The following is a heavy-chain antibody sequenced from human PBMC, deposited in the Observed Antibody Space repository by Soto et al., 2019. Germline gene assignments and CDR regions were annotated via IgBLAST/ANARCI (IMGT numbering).Heavy chain of an antibody. V-gene: IGHV3-74*01. CDR1: GFTFSSYW. D-gene: IGHD2-15*01. J-gene: IGHJ4*02. CDR3: ARDGSGWQLAFDY. CDR2: INSDGSST. Sequence: GGSLRLSCAASGFTFSSYWMHWVRQAPGKGLVWVSRINSDGSSTSYADSVKGRFTISRDNAKNTLYLQMNRLRAEDTAVYYCARDGSGWQLAFDYWGQGTLVTVSS.